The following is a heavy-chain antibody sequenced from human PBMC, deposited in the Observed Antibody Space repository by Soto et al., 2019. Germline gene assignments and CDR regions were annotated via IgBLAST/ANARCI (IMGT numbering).Heavy chain of an antibody. V-gene: IGHV1-18*01. Sequence: QVQLVQSGAEVKKPGASVKVSCKASGYTFNSYGISWVRQAPGQGLEWMGWISAYNGKTKYAQKVQGRVTMTTDTSTSTAYRELRSLRSDDTAVYYCARDPALGGPFDYWGQGTLVTVSS. D-gene: IGHD3-16*01. CDR3: ARDPALGGPFDY. CDR2: ISAYNGKT. CDR1: GYTFNSYG. J-gene: IGHJ4*02.